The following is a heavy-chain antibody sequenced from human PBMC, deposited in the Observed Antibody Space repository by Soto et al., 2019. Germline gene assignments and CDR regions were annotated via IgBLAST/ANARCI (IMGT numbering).Heavy chain of an antibody. CDR3: ARTPAVGGSPL. CDR1: GYTFPSYG. J-gene: IGHJ4*02. CDR2: ISAYNGNT. D-gene: IGHD3-16*01. Sequence: QVQLVQSGAEMKKPGASVKVSCKASGYTFPSYGISWVRQAPGQGLGWMGWISAYNGNTHFSQKVQGRVTMTTDTSTTTAYMELRTLRSDDTAVYYSARTPAVGGSPLWCPGTLVTVSS. V-gene: IGHV1-18*01.